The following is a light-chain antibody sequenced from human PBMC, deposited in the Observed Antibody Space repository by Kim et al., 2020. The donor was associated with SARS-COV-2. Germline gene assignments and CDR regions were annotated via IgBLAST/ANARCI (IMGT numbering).Light chain of an antibody. CDR1: QSVSSY. CDR2: DAS. CDR3: QQRSHWVS. J-gene: IGKJ4*01. Sequence: PGESATLSCRASQSVSSYLAWYQQKPGQAPRLHIFDASNRATGVPDRFSGSGSGTEFTLTISSLDPEDFAVYYCQQRSHWVSFGGGTKVDIK. V-gene: IGKV3-11*01.